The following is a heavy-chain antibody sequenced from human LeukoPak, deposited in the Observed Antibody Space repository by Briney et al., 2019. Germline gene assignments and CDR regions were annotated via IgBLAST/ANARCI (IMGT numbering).Heavy chain of an antibody. V-gene: IGHV1-46*01. CDR2: IYPGGGST. CDR3: ARDNDFDY. J-gene: IGHJ4*02. Sequence: ASVKVSCKASGYTFTSYYIHWVRQAPGQGLEWMGIIYPGGGSTSYAQKFQGRVTMTRDMSTSTVYMELSRLRSEDTAVYYCARDNDFDYWGQGTLVTVSS. D-gene: IGHD2-8*01. CDR1: GYTFTSYY.